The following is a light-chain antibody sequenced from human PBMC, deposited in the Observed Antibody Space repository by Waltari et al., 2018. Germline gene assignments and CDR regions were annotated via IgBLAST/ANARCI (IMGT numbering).Light chain of an antibody. CDR3: QQYSSFST. V-gene: IGKV1-5*03. Sequence: DIQMTQSPSTLSASVGDRVTISCRASQSVGTWLAWYQQKPGKAPKLLIYMASSLESGVPSRFSGSGSGTEFTLTITNLQPDDFATYSCQQYSSFSTFGQGTKLDI. J-gene: IGKJ2*01. CDR2: MAS. CDR1: QSVGTW.